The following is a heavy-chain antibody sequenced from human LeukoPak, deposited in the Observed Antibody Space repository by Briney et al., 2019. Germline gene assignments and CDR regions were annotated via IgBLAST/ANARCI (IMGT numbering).Heavy chain of an antibody. Sequence: GGSLRLSCAASGFTVSSNYMSWVRQAPGKGLEWVSVIYSGGSTYYADSVKGRFTISRDNSKNTLYLQMNSLRAEDTAVYYCASRYYYDSSGYLPFDYWGQGTLVTVSS. CDR1: GFTVSSNY. CDR2: IYSGGST. J-gene: IGHJ4*02. D-gene: IGHD3-22*01. CDR3: ASRYYYDSSGYLPFDY. V-gene: IGHV3-66*01.